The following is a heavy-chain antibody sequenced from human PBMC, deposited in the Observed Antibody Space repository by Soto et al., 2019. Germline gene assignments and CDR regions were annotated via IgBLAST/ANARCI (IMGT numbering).Heavy chain of an antibody. V-gene: IGHV3-48*01. CDR1: GFTFGIYS. CDR2: ISSSSSTI. Sequence: GRSLRLSSTASGFTFGIYSINCVSQAPGKGLEWVSYISSSSSTIYYADSVKGRFTISRDNGKNSVYLQMNSLRAEDTAVYYCARDLGYGKAETYFDCWGQGTLVTAPQ. J-gene: IGHJ4*02. CDR3: ARDLGYGKAETYFDC. D-gene: IGHD4-17*01.